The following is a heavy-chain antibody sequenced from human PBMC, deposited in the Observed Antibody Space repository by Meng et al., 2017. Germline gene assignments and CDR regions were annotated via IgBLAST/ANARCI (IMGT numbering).Heavy chain of an antibody. V-gene: IGHV3-33*01. CDR1: GFTFSSYG. Sequence: GESLKISCAASGFTFSSYGMHWVRQAPGKGLEWVAVIWYDGSNKYYADSVKGRFTISRDNSKNTLYLQMKSLRAEDTAVYYCARTVYYDYVWGSYRKDAFDIWGQGTMVTVSS. J-gene: IGHJ3*02. CDR2: IWYDGSNK. CDR3: ARTVYYDYVWGSYRKDAFDI. D-gene: IGHD3-16*02.